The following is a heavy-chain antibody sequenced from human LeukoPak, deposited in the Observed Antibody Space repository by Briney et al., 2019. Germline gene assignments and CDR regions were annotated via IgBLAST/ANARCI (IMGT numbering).Heavy chain of an antibody. V-gene: IGHV3-30-3*01. J-gene: IGHJ4*02. Sequence: PGGSLRLSCAASGFTFSIYTMHWVRQAPGKGLEWVAVISYDGSSKYYADSLKGRFTISRDNAKNSLYLQMNSLRAEDTAVYYCARDLYYYGSGSPSPLGYWGQGTLVTVSS. CDR2: ISYDGSSK. CDR1: GFTFSIYT. CDR3: ARDLYYYGSGSPSPLGY. D-gene: IGHD3-10*01.